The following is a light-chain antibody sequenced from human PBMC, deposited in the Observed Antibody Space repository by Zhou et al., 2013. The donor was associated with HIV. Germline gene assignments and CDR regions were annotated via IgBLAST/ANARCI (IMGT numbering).Light chain of an antibody. CDR3: QRRSNWLLT. CDR1: QPLGTT. Sequence: VMTQSPATLSVSPGDKVTLSCRASQPLGTTLAWYHQKHGQAPRLLIYDASRRATGIPDRFSGSGSGTDFTLTISSLDSEDFAVYYCQRRSNWLLTFGGGPRWRSN. V-gene: IGKV3-11*01. J-gene: IGKJ4*01. CDR2: DAS.